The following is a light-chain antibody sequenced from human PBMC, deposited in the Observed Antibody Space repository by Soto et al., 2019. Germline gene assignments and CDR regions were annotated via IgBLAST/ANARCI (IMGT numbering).Light chain of an antibody. V-gene: IGKV3-20*01. CDR2: GAS. J-gene: IGKJ1*01. Sequence: EIELTQSPDTLSLSPGDRATVSCRASQTVGASYVAWYQHRPGQAPKFLMYGASTRATGIPDRFSGSGSGTEVTLTIESLEAEDFGLYYCQQYGRSPWTFGQGTRVEI. CDR1: QTVGASY. CDR3: QQYGRSPWT.